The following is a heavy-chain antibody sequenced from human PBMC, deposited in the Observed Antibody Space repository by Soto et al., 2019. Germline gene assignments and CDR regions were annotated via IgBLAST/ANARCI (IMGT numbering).Heavy chain of an antibody. CDR3: AKDAISGDGIWLMDS. Sequence: GGSLRLSCAASGFTFRNYAMTWARQAPGKGLEWVSSLLRSGSSAYYADSVRGRFTISSDTSANSLYLQMDNLRAEDTAVYYCAKDAISGDGIWLMDSWGQGTVVTVSS. D-gene: IGHD4-17*01. CDR2: LLRSGSSA. V-gene: IGHV3-23*01. J-gene: IGHJ5*02. CDR1: GFTFRNYA.